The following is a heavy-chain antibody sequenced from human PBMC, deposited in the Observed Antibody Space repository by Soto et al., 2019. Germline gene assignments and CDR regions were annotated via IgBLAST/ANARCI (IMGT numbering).Heavy chain of an antibody. CDR1: GASITSHY. D-gene: IGHD1-7*01. V-gene: IGHV4-59*11. CDR3: ARGQELELERGDAFDI. Sequence: SETLSLTCTVSGASITSHYWSWVRQPPGKGLEWIGYIHHTGNTSYNPSLQSRVTISVDRSNNQFSLKLRSVTAADTAVYYCARGQELELERGDAFDIWGQGTMVTVSS. J-gene: IGHJ3*02. CDR2: IHHTGNT.